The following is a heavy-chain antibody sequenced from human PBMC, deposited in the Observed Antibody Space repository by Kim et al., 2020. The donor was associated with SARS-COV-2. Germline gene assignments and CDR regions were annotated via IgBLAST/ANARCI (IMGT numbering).Heavy chain of an antibody. Sequence: SETLSLTCAVYGGSFSGYQWSGVRQSPGTGLEWIGQINHSGSTNYNPSLKSRVTMSVDTSKNQFSLKLTSVTATDTGVYYCARGVPGYCGQGSLGTVSS. J-gene: IGHJ4*02. CDR1: GGSFSGYQ. V-gene: IGHV4-34*01. CDR2: INHSGST. CDR3: ARGVPGY.